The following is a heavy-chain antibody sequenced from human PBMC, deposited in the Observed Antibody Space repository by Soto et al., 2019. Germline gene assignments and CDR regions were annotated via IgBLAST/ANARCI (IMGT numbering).Heavy chain of an antibody. V-gene: IGHV3-30-3*01. D-gene: IGHD4-17*01. CDR2: ISFDGSNE. CDR3: ARPAATVIFYSGMDV. Sequence: PVGSLRLSCAASGFTFSDYAMHWVRQAPGKGLEWVAIISFDGSNEHYADSVQGRFTISRDNSENTLYLQMNSLRADDTAVYYCARPAATVIFYSGMDVWGQGTTVTV. J-gene: IGHJ6*02. CDR1: GFTFSDYA.